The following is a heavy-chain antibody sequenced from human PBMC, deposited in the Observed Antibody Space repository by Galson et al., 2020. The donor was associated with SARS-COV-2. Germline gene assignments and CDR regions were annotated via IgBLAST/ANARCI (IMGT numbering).Heavy chain of an antibody. Sequence: ASVKVSCKASGYTFTSYCMHWVRQAPGQGLEWLGIINPTGGRTTYAQRFQGRVTMTRDTSTSTVFMELGSLRSEDTAMYYCARDRSITGYTSTWFDFDHWGQGTLVAVSS. V-gene: IGHV1-46*01. D-gene: IGHD6-13*01. J-gene: IGHJ4*02. CDR2: INPTGGRT. CDR1: GYTFTSYC. CDR3: ARDRSITGYTSTWFDFDH.